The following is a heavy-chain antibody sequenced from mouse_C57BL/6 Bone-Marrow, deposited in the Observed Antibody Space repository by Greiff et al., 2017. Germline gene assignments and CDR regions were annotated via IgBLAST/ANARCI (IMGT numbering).Heavy chain of an antibody. D-gene: IGHD3-3*01. J-gene: IGHJ4*01. CDR2: ISNGGGST. Sequence: DVHLVESGGGLVQPGGSLKLSCAASGFTFSDYYMYWVRQTPEKRLEWVAYISNGGGSTYYPDTVKGRFTISRDNAKNTLYLQMSRLKSEDTAMYYCARHTVGAMDYWGQGTSVTVSS. V-gene: IGHV5-12*01. CDR1: GFTFSDYY. CDR3: ARHTVGAMDY.